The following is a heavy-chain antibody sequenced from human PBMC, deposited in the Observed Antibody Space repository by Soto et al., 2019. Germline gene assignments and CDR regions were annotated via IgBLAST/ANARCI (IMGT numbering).Heavy chain of an antibody. D-gene: IGHD4-17*01. V-gene: IGHV3-48*03. Sequence: EVILVESGGGLARPGGSLRLSCATSGFSFCSFEMIWVRQAPGKGLEWISYISDSGSTMYYADSVKGRFTISRDNAKNSLYLQMSSLRVEDTALYYCARSTVTSDWGQGTQVTVSS. CDR2: ISDSGSTM. J-gene: IGHJ4*02. CDR3: ARSTVTSD. CDR1: GFSFCSFE.